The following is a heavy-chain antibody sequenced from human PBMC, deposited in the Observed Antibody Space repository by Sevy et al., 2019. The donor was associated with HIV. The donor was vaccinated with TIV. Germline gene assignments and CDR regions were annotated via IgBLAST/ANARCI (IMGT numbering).Heavy chain of an antibody. CDR2: IWDDGTNE. Sequence: GGSLRLSCAASGFTFSGYGMHWVRQAPGKALEWVGIIWDDGTNEHYSDSVKGRFTISRDNAKNSLYLQMNSLRAEDTAVYYCARDTYYDFWSGPHYYYYGMDVWGQGTTVTVSS. CDR1: GFTFSGYG. J-gene: IGHJ6*02. V-gene: IGHV3-33*01. D-gene: IGHD3-3*01. CDR3: ARDTYYDFWSGPHYYYYGMDV.